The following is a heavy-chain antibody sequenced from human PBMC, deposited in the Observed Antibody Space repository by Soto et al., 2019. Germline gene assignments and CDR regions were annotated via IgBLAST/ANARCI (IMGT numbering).Heavy chain of an antibody. CDR3: ARASGYSSI. J-gene: IGHJ4*02. V-gene: IGHV3-11*01. Sequence: GSLRLSCAASGFTFSDSYMNWIRQAPGKGLEWVSYIGTSGSAIYYADSVKGRFTISRDNAKNSLYLQMNSLRADDTAVYYCARASGYSSIWGQGTLVTVSS. CDR2: IGTSGSAI. D-gene: IGHD6-19*01. CDR1: GFTFSDSY.